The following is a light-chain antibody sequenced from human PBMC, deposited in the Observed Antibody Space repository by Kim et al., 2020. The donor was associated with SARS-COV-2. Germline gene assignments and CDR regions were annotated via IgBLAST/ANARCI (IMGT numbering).Light chain of an antibody. J-gene: IGLJ1*01. CDR3: QSYDSSLNAYV. Sequence: QSVLTQPPSVSGAPGQRVTLSCTGSSSNIGAGYDAHWYQQLPGRAPKLLISGNNKRPSGVPDRFSGSKSGTSASLAITGLQADDEADYYCQSYDSSLNAYVFGTGTKVTVL. V-gene: IGLV1-40*01. CDR1: SSNIGAGYD. CDR2: GNN.